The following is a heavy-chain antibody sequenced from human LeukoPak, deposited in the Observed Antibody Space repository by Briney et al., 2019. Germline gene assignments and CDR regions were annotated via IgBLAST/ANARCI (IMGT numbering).Heavy chain of an antibody. D-gene: IGHD3-22*01. CDR1: GGSIRITSYY. V-gene: IGHV4-39*01. Sequence: SETLSLTCTVSGGSIRITSYYWVWIRQPPGKGLDWIGSIYYTGSTHYNASLKSRVTISVDTSKNQFSLKLTSVTAADTAVYYCARSFLWYYYDSSGYLGFDYWGQGTLVTVSS. J-gene: IGHJ4*02. CDR2: IYYTGST. CDR3: ARSFLWYYYDSSGYLGFDY.